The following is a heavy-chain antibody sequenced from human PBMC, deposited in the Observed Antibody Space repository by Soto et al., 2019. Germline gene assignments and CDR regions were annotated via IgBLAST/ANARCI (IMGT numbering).Heavy chain of an antibody. J-gene: IGHJ4*02. D-gene: IGHD3-10*01. CDR2: IIPIIGTP. Sequence: SVKVSCKASEGTFRNHVFTWVRQAPGQGLEWMGGIIPIIGTPNYAQKFQGRVTITADASTNTVYLEVSSLRSQDTAVYYCARDLEFRDGNISHLDYWGQGTLVTVSS. CDR3: ARDLEFRDGNISHLDY. CDR1: EGTFRNHV. V-gene: IGHV1-69*13.